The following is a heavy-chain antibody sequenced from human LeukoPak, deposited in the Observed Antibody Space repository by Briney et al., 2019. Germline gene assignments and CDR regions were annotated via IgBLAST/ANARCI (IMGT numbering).Heavy chain of an antibody. CDR3: ARNYFYDAFDI. CDR2: INPNSGDT. J-gene: IGHJ3*02. Sequence: GASVKVSCKASGYTFTGYYMHWVRQAPGQGLEWMGWINPNSGDTNYAQKFHGRVTMTWDTSISTAYMELSRLRSDDTAVYYCARNYFYDAFDIWGQGTIVTVSS. CDR1: GYTFTGYY. D-gene: IGHD3-16*01. V-gene: IGHV1-2*02.